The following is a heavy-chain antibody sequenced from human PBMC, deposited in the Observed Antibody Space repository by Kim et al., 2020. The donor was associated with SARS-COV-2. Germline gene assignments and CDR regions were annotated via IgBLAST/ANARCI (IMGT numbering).Heavy chain of an antibody. CDR3: ARRLSSSWASDY. J-gene: IGHJ4*02. D-gene: IGHD6-13*01. Sequence: YYAEPVKGRFTISRDISKNTLYLQLNGLRAEDTAVYYCARRLSSSWASDYWGQGTLVTVSS. V-gene: IGHV3-53*01.